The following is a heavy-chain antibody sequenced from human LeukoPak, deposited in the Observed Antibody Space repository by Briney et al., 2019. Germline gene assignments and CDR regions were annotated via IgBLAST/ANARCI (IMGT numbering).Heavy chain of an antibody. CDR2: IYSGGST. CDR1: GFTFSSYA. CDR3: AKDIVVVTAGSNAFDI. D-gene: IGHD2-21*02. J-gene: IGHJ3*02. Sequence: GGSLRLSCAASGFTFSSYAMHWVRQAPGKGLEWVSLIYSGGSTYYADSVKGRFTISRDNSKNTLYLQMNSLRAEDTAVYYCAKDIVVVTAGSNAFDIWGQGTMVTVSS. V-gene: IGHV3-23*03.